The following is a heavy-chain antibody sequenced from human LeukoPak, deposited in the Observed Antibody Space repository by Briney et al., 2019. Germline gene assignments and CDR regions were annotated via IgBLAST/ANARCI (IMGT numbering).Heavy chain of an antibody. V-gene: IGHV4-38-2*02. CDR3: ARVQRFYYYYYMDV. Sequence: SETLSLTCTVSGYSISSGYYRGWIRQPPGKGLEWIGSIYYSGSTYYNPSLKSRVTISVDTSKNQFSLKLSSVTAADTAVYYCARVQRFYYYYYMDVWGKGTTVTVSS. CDR1: GYSISSGYY. CDR2: IYYSGST. J-gene: IGHJ6*03. D-gene: IGHD5-24*01.